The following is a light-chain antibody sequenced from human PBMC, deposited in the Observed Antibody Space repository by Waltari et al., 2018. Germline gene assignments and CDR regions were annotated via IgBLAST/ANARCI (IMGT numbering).Light chain of an antibody. CDR1: TGAVTSGHY. J-gene: IGLJ3*02. CDR2: DTR. V-gene: IGLV7-46*01. CDR3: LLWYSGARWV. Sequence: QAVVTQEPSLTVSPGGTVTLTCGSSTGAVTSGHYPYWFQQKPGQVPWTLIYDTRNKHSWTPARFSGSLLGGKAALTLSGAQPEDEADYYCLLWYSGARWVFGGGTKLSVL.